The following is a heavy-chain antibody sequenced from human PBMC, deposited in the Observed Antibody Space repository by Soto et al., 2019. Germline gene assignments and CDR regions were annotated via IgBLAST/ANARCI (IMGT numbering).Heavy chain of an antibody. Sequence: ASVKVSCKASGYTFTNYDINWVRQATGQGLEWMGWMSPKSGSRGNAQKFQGRVTMTTDSSISTAYMELSGLRSEDTAVYFCARKGSDVNSNYPYYGTDVWDQGTVVTV. CDR2: MSPKSGSR. J-gene: IGHJ6*02. CDR1: GYTFTNYD. CDR3: ARKGSDVNSNYPYYGTDV. V-gene: IGHV1-8*01. D-gene: IGHD2-15*01.